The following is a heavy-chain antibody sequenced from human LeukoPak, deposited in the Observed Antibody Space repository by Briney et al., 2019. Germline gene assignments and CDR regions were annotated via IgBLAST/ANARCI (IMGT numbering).Heavy chain of an antibody. Sequence: ASVKVSCKASGYTFTRYYMHWVRQAPGQGREWMGWIYPNSGDTKYAQKLQGRGTMTRDTSISTVFMEVSRLTSDDTAVYYCVRSGSDAFDIWGQGTMVTVSS. CDR3: VRSGSDAFDI. CDR1: GYTFTRYY. CDR2: IYPNSGDT. J-gene: IGHJ3*02. V-gene: IGHV1-2*02. D-gene: IGHD1-26*01.